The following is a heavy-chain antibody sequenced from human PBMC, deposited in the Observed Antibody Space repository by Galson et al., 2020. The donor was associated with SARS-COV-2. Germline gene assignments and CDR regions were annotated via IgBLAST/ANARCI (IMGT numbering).Heavy chain of an antibody. J-gene: IGHJ6*02. CDR2: IWYDGSNK. Sequence: GGSLRLSCAASDFTFRNYAMHWVRQAPGKGLEWVAVIWYDGSNKYYTDSVKGRFIISRDNSKNTLYLQMNSLRADDTAVYYCAINPLRGGRYYYGMDVWCQGTTVIVSS. CDR3: AINPLRGGRYYYGMDV. CDR1: DFTFRNYA. V-gene: IGHV3-33*01. D-gene: IGHD3-10*01.